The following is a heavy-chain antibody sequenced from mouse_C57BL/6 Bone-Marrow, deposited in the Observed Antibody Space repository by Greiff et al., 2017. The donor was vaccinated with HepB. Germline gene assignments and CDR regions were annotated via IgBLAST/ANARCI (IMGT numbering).Heavy chain of an antibody. CDR2: ILPSIGRT. D-gene: IGHD1-1*01. V-gene: IGHV15-2*01. Sequence: VQLQQSGSELRSPGSSVKLSCKDFDSEVFPIAYMSWVRQKPGHGFEWIGGILPSIGRTIYGEKFEDKATLDADTLSNTAYLELNSLTSEDSAIYYCARQYYGSSYYFDYWGQGTTLTVSS. CDR3: ARQYYGSSYYFDY. CDR1: DSEVFPIAY. J-gene: IGHJ2*01.